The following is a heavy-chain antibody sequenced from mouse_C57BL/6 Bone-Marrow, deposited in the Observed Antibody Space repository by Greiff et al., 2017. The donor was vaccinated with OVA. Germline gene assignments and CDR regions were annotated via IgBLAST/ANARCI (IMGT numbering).Heavy chain of an antibody. D-gene: IGHD2-13*01. J-gene: IGHJ3*01. CDR3: ARNPFYCGGFAY. Sequence: QVQLQQSGAELVRPGTSVKVSCKASGYAFTNYLIEWVKQRPGQGLEWIGVINPGSGGTNYNEKFKGKATLTADKSSSTAYMQLSSLTSEDSAVYFCARNPFYCGGFAYWGQGTLVTVSA. CDR2: INPGSGGT. V-gene: IGHV1-54*01. CDR1: GYAFTNYL.